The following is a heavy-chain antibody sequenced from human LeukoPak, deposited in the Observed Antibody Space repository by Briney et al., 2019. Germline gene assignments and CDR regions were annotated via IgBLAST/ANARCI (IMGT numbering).Heavy chain of an antibody. CDR2: IWYDGSNK. D-gene: IGHD3-10*01. J-gene: IGHJ4*02. Sequence: PGGSLRLSWAAPGFTFSSYGMHWVRPAPGKGLEWVAVIWYDGSNKYYADSVKGRFTISRDNSKNTLYLQMNSLRAEDTAVYYCARERSRYFDYWGQGTLVTVSS. CDR1: GFTFSSYG. V-gene: IGHV3-33*01. CDR3: ARERSRYFDY.